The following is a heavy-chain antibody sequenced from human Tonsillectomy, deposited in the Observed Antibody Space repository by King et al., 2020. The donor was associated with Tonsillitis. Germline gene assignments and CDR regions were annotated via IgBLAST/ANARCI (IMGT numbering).Heavy chain of an antibody. CDR1: GFTFSSYS. D-gene: IGHD6-6*01. CDR2: ISSGSSTI. CDR3: ARRQLAPYYYYGMDV. Sequence: VQLVESGGGLVQPGGSLRLSCAASGFTFSSYSMNWVRQAPGKGLEWVSYISSGSSTIYYADSVKGRFTISRDNAKNSLYLQMNSLRDEDTAIYYCARRQLAPYYYYGMDVWGQGTTVTVSS. J-gene: IGHJ6*02. V-gene: IGHV3-48*02.